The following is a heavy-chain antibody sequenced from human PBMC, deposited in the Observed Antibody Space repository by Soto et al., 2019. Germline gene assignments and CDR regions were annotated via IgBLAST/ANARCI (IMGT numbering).Heavy chain of an antibody. V-gene: IGHV4-4*02. D-gene: IGHD1-1*01. Sequence: QVQLQESGPGLVKPSGTLSLTCAVSGGSISSSNWWSWVRQPPGKGMDGIGEIYHSGRTNYNPPLKSRDTISVAKSKKHFSLNLSSVTAANTAVYYCARLKTCSIMPDDDYWGQGTLVTVSS. CDR3: ARLKTCSIMPDDDY. J-gene: IGHJ4*02. CDR1: GGSISSSNW. CDR2: IYHSGRT.